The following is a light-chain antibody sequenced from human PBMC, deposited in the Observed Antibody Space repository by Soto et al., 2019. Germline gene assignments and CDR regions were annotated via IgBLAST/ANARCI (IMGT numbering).Light chain of an antibody. J-gene: IGKJ4*01. Sequence: EIVMTQSSATLSVSPGERANLSCRASQSVNNNLAWYQQKPGQAPRLLIYGASTRATGIPARFSGSGSGTEFTLTISSLQSEDFAVYYCQQYNNWPLTFGGGNKVEIK. CDR3: QQYNNWPLT. CDR2: GAS. V-gene: IGKV3-15*01. CDR1: QSVNNN.